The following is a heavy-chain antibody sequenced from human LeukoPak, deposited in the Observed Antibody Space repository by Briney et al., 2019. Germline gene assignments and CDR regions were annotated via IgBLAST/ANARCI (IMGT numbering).Heavy chain of an antibody. CDR2: ISSSSSTI. J-gene: IGHJ4*02. CDR3: ARDRGYCSGGSCYSVPSG. Sequence: GGSLRLSCAASGFTFSSYSMNWVRQAPGKGLEWVSYISSSSSTIYYADSVKGRFTISRDNAKNSLYLQMNSLRAEDTAVYYCARDRGYCSGGSCYSVPSGWGQGTLVTVSS. V-gene: IGHV3-48*01. CDR1: GFTFSSYS. D-gene: IGHD2-15*01.